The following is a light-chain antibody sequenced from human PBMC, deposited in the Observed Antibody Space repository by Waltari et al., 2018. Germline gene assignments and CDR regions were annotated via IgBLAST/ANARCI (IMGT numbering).Light chain of an antibody. CDR3: SSYRKSDPITSHTRV. Sequence: QSALTQPASVSGSPGQSITISCTGTSRDVGDYDYVSWYQQYPGKAPKLIIYDVNNRPSVVSGRFSGSQSGNTASLTISGLLADDEADYYCSSYRKSDPITSHTRVFGTGTKLNVL. CDR1: SRDVGDYDY. V-gene: IGLV2-14*03. CDR2: DVN. J-gene: IGLJ1*01.